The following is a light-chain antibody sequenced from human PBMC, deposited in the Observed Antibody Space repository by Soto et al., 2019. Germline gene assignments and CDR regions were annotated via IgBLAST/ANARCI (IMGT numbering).Light chain of an antibody. J-gene: IGLJ1*01. Sequence: ARTQPASGNSAPLHCSSISYTKTSSDVGGYNYVSWYQQHPGKAPKLMIYDVSNRPSGVSNRFSGSKSGNTASLNISGLYVEDEADSSCSLYTSSSPHNYAFGTGTKFTV. V-gene: IGLV2-14*01. CDR2: DVS. CDR1: SSDVGGYNY. CDR3: SLYTSSSPHNYA.